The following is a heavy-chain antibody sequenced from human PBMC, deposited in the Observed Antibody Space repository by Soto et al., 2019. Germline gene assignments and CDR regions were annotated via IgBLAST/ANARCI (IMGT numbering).Heavy chain of an antibody. D-gene: IGHD2-2*01. CDR2: IWYDGSNK. V-gene: IGHV3-33*01. CDR3: ARDSGCSSTSCYGYYYYYYMDV. CDR1: GFTFSSYG. J-gene: IGHJ6*03. Sequence: QVQLVESGGGVVQPGRSLRLSCAASGFTFSSYGMHWVRQAPGTGLEWVAVIWYDGSNKYYADSVKGRFTISRDNSKNTLYLQMNSLRAEDTAVYYCARDSGCSSTSCYGYYYYYYMDVWGKGTTVTVSS.